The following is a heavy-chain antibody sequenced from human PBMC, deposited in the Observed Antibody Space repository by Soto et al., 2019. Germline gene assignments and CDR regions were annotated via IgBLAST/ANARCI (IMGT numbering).Heavy chain of an antibody. V-gene: IGHV1-69*13. CDR3: TRAPNGVYNCFDP. D-gene: IGHD1-1*01. CDR1: GGTFSSYA. Sequence: SVKVSCKAAGGTFSSYAISWGRQAPGQGLEWMGGIIPIFGTANYAQKFQGRVTMTRDESLSTAYMALSRLRSDDTAVYYWTRAPNGVYNCFDPWGQGTLVTVSS. J-gene: IGHJ5*02. CDR2: IIPIFGTA.